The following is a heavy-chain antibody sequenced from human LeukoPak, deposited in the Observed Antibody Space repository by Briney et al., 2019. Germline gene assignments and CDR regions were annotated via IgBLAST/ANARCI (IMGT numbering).Heavy chain of an antibody. Sequence: GGSLRVSCAASGFSFSSYAMTWARQAPVKGLEWVSAISGDGTRTYYADSVKGRFTISRDNSKNTLYLEVSSLRVEDTAIYYCAKWPEGAMDYFDYWGQGTLVTVSS. D-gene: IGHD3-16*01. CDR3: AKWPEGAMDYFDY. V-gene: IGHV3-23*01. CDR1: GFSFSSYA. J-gene: IGHJ4*02. CDR2: ISGDGTRT.